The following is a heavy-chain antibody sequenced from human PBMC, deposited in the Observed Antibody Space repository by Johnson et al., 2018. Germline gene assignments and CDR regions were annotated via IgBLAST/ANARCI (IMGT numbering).Heavy chain of an antibody. J-gene: IGHJ3*02. CDR3: AGDIGGSWADAFDI. CDR2: ISDGGSRT. CDR1: GLTFSNFA. Sequence: VQLVQSGGGLVQPGGSLRLSCAASGLTFSNFAMSWVRQAPGKGLEWVSRISDGGSRTDYADSGRGRFTISRDNAKKSLLLQMNSLRAEDTALYYCAGDIGGSWADAFDIWGQGTMVTVSS. V-gene: IGHV3-23*04. D-gene: IGHD1-26*01.